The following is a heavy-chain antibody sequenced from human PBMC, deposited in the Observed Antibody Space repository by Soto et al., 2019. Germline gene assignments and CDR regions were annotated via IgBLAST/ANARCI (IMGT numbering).Heavy chain of an antibody. Sequence: ASVKVSCKASGYTFTSYHMDWVRQAPGQGLEWMGKISPSGDRTWFAQKFRGRVTMTRDTSTSTDYMELSSLRYEDTAVYYCARDGGNYGDDDYWGQGTPVTV. CDR3: ARDGGNYGDDDY. J-gene: IGHJ4*02. CDR1: GYTFTSYH. V-gene: IGHV1-46*01. D-gene: IGHD4-17*01. CDR2: ISPSGDRT.